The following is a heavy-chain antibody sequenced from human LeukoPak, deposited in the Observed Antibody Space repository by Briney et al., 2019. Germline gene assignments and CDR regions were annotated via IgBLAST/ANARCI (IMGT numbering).Heavy chain of an antibody. CDR2: ISGSGGST. Sequence: PGGSLRLSCAASGFTFSSYSMSWVRQAPGKGLEWVSAISGSGGSTYYADSVKGRLTISRDNSKNTLYQQMNSLRAEDTAVYYCAKSENLLYYFDYWGQGTLVTVSS. V-gene: IGHV3-23*01. D-gene: IGHD2-2*01. J-gene: IGHJ4*02. CDR3: AKSENLLYYFDY. CDR1: GFTFSSYS.